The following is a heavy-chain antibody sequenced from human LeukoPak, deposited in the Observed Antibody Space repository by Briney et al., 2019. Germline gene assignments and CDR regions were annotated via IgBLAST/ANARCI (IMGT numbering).Heavy chain of an antibody. Sequence: SVKVSCKASGGTLSSYAISWVRQAPGQGLEWMGGIIPILGTANYAQKFQGRVTITADESTSTAYMELSSLRSEHTAVYYCARALATWDPLEGYWGQGTLVTVSS. CDR3: ARALATWDPLEGY. V-gene: IGHV1-69*13. D-gene: IGHD1-26*01. CDR2: IIPILGTA. J-gene: IGHJ4*02. CDR1: GGTLSSYA.